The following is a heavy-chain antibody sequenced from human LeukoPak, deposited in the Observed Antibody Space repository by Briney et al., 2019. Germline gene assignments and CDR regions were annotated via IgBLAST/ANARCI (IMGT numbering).Heavy chain of an antibody. J-gene: IGHJ4*02. D-gene: IGHD3-3*01. CDR1: GYTFTSYG. V-gene: IGHV1-18*01. Sequence: ASVKVSCKASGYTFTSYGISWVRQAPGQGLEWMGWISAYNGNTNYAQKLQGRVTMTTDTSTSTAYMELRSPRSDDTAVYYCARGSVPLRFLEWLLSTPPGPYYFDYWGQGTLVTVSS. CDR2: ISAYNGNT. CDR3: ARGSVPLRFLEWLLSTPPGPYYFDY.